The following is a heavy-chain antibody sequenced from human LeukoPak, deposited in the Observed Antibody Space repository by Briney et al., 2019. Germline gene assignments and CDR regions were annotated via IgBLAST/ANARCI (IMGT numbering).Heavy chain of an antibody. V-gene: IGHV3-23*01. CDR1: GITFSNYV. CDR2: ISGSGGST. Sequence: GGSLSLSCAASGITFSNYVMTWVRQAPGKGLEWVSAISGSGGSTYYADSVKGRFTISRDNSKNTLYLQMNSLRAEDTAVYYCARMYGYDYGDYHYYYGMDVWGQGTTVTVSS. D-gene: IGHD4-17*01. J-gene: IGHJ6*02. CDR3: ARMYGYDYGDYHYYYGMDV.